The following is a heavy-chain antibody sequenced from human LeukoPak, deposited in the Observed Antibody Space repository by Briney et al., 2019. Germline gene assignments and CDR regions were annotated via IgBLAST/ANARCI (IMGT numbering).Heavy chain of an antibody. CDR3: ARHSFSSGWKSFDY. J-gene: IGHJ4*02. CDR2: VYYSGST. Sequence: PSETLSLTCTVSGGSISSSSDYWGWIRQPPGKGLEWIGSVYYSGSTYYNPSLKSRVTISVDTSKNQFSLKLSSVTAADTAVYSCARHSFSSGWKSFDYWGQGTLVTVSS. D-gene: IGHD6-19*01. CDR1: GGSISSSSDY. V-gene: IGHV4-39*01.